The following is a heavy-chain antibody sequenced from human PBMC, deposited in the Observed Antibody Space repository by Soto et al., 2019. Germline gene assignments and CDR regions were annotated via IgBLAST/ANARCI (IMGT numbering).Heavy chain of an antibody. D-gene: IGHD3-3*01. CDR1: GGSFSGYY. J-gene: IGHJ6*03. Sequence: QVQLQQWGAGLLKPSETLSLTCAVYGGSFSGYYWSWIRQPPGKGLEWIGEINHSGSTNYNPSLKSRVTIAVDTSKNQFSLKLSSVTAADTAVYYCARGRITIFGVVSNYTDVWGKGTTVTVSS. V-gene: IGHV4-34*01. CDR3: ARGRITIFGVVSNYTDV. CDR2: INHSGST.